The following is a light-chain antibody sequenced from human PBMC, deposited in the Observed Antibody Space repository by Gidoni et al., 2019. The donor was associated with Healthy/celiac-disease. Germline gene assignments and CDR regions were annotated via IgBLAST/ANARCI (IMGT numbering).Light chain of an antibody. V-gene: IGKV1-5*03. CDR2: KAS. CDR1: QSISSW. Sequence: DIQMTQSPSTLSAPVGDRVTITCRASQSISSWLAWYQQKPGKAPKLLIYKASSLESGVPSRFSGSGSGTEFTLTISSLQPDDFATYYCQQYNSYWCSFGQGTKLEIK. J-gene: IGKJ2*04. CDR3: QQYNSYWCS.